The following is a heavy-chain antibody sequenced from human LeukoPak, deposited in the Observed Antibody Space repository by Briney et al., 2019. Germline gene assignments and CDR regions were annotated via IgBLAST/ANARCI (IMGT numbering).Heavy chain of an antibody. V-gene: IGHV1-69*13. J-gene: IGHJ6*04. CDR3: ARSDWNDGAAYYGMDV. Sequence: SVKVSCKASGGTFSSYAISWVRQAPGQGLEWMGGIIPIFGTANYAQKFQGRVTITADESTSTAYMELSSLRSEDTAVYYCARSDWNDGAAYYGMDVWGKGPTVTVSS. CDR2: IIPIFGTA. CDR1: GGTFSSYA. D-gene: IGHD1-1*01.